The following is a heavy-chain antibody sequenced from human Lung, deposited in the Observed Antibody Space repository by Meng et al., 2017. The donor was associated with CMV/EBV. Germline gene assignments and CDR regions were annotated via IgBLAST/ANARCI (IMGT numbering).Heavy chain of an antibody. Sequence: KASGETVSRYGITWVRQAPGQGVEWMGREKTDDGDTIYGQKSLGKVTLTVDTSTTTAYMELTGLRSDDTAVYYCARGGWLQSGRYFDLWGRGTLVTVSS. D-gene: IGHD5-24*01. V-gene: IGHV1-18*01. CDR1: GETVSRYG. CDR2: EKTDDGDT. CDR3: ARGGWLQSGRYFDL. J-gene: IGHJ2*01.